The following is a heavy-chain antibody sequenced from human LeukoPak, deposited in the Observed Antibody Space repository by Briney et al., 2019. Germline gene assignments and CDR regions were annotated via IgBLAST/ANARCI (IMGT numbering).Heavy chain of an antibody. D-gene: IGHD5-18*01. Sequence: SETLSLTCAVYGGSFSGYYWSWIRQPPGKGLEWIGETNHSGSTNYNPSLKSRVTISVDTSENQFSLKLSSVTAADTAVYYCARGKVFEWYSYGFYFDYWGQGTLVTVSS. J-gene: IGHJ4*02. V-gene: IGHV4-34*01. CDR3: ARGKVFEWYSYGFYFDY. CDR2: TNHSGST. CDR1: GGSFSGYY.